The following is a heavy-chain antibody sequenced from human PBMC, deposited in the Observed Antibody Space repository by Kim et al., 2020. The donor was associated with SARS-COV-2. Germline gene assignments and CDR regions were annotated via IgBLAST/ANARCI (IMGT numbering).Heavy chain of an antibody. D-gene: IGHD1-26*01. Sequence: SGPTLVNPTQTLTLTCTFSGFSLNTRGEGVGWFRQPPGKALEWLAHIYWDGDKRDSPYLRSRITITKGTSEHQVVFTMTKMDPVDTGIYYCAHRMGATKSWYFDHWGQGTLGTVPS. J-gene: IGHJ4*02. CDR1: GFSLNTRGEG. CDR3: AHRMGATKSWYFDH. CDR2: IYWDGDK. V-gene: IGHV2-5*02.